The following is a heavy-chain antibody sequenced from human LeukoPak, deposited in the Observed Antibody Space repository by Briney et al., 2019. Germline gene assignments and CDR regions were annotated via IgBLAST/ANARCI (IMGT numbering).Heavy chain of an antibody. CDR3: GRGQGTVTTH. Sequence: SETLSRTCAVSGVSFSGYYWTWIRQPPGKGLEWIGEINHSGSANYNPSLMSRVTISLNTSKDHFSLNLSSVAAADTAVYYCGRGQGTVTTHWGQGTLVTVSS. CDR1: GVSFSGYY. D-gene: IGHD4-11*01. CDR2: INHSGSA. V-gene: IGHV4-34*01. J-gene: IGHJ4*02.